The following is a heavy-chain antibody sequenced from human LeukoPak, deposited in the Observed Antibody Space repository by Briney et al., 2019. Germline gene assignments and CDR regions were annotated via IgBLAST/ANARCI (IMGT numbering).Heavy chain of an antibody. Sequence: ASVKVSCKASGGTFSSYAISWVRQAPGQGLEWMGGIIPIFGTANYAQKFQGRVTITADESTSTAYMELSSLRSEDTAVYYCARDYYGSGLLFDYWGQGTLVTVSS. CDR2: IIPIFGTA. J-gene: IGHJ4*02. V-gene: IGHV1-69*13. CDR3: ARDYYGSGLLFDY. D-gene: IGHD3-10*01. CDR1: GGTFSSYA.